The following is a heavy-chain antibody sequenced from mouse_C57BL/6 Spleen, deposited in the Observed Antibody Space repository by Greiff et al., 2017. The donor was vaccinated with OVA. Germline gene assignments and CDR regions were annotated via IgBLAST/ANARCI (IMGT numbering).Heavy chain of an antibody. V-gene: IGHV1-64*01. CDR2: IHPNSGST. D-gene: IGHD1-1*01. Sequence: QVHVKQPGAELVKPGASVKLSCKASGYTFTSYWMHWVKQRPGQGLEWIGMIHPNSGSTNYNEKFKSKATLTVDKSSSTAYMQLSSLTSEDSAVYYCARDLGSSYWYFDVWGTGTTFTVSS. J-gene: IGHJ1*03. CDR1: GYTFTSYW. CDR3: ARDLGSSYWYFDV.